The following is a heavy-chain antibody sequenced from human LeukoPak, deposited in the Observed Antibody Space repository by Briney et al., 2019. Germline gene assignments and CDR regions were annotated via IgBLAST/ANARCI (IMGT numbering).Heavy chain of an antibody. Sequence: GGSLRLSCAASGFTFSSYAMSWVRQAPGKGLEWVAVISYDGSNKYYADSVKGRFTIFRDNSKNTLYLQMNSLRAEDTAVYYCAKGHEYYFDYWGQGTLVTVSS. J-gene: IGHJ4*02. CDR2: ISYDGSNK. V-gene: IGHV3-30*18. CDR1: GFTFSSYA. CDR3: AKGHEYYFDY.